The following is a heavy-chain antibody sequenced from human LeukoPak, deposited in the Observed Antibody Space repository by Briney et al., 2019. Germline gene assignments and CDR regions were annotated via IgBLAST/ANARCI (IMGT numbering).Heavy chain of an antibody. CDR1: GYTFTSYG. V-gene: IGHV1-18*01. CDR3: ARDFGTLVVAAMSYRFDP. CDR2: ISAYNGNT. Sequence: GASVKVSCKASGYTFTSYGISWVRQAPGQGLEWMGWISAYNGNTNYAQKLQGRVTMTTDTSTSTAYMELRSLRSDDTAVYYCARDFGTLVVAAMSYRFDPWGQGTLVTVSS. D-gene: IGHD2-15*01. J-gene: IGHJ5*02.